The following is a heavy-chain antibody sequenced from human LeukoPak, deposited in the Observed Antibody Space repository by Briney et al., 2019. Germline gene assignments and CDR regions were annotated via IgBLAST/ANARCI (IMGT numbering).Heavy chain of an antibody. J-gene: IGHJ4*02. V-gene: IGHV1-18*01. CDR1: GYTFTSYG. CDR3: ARDRTWMTTWIQLCPFDY. CDR2: ISAYNGNT. Sequence: ASVKVSCKASGYTFTSYGIIWVRQAPGQGLEWMGWISAYNGNTNYAQKLQGRVTMTTDTSTSTAYMELRSLRSDDTAVYYCARDRTWMTTWIQLCPFDYWGQGTLVTVSS. D-gene: IGHD5-18*01.